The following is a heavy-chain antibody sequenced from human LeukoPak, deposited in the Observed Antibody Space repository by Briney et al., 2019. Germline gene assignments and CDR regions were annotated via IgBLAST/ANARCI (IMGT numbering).Heavy chain of an antibody. Sequence: GGSLRLSCAASGFTFSSYGMHWVRQAPGKGLEWVAFIRNDGSNEYYADSVKGRFTISRDNSKNTLYLQMNSLRAEDTAVYYCAKDPQYSSGWATTKYYYYYGMDVWGQGTTVTVSS. J-gene: IGHJ6*02. V-gene: IGHV3-30*02. D-gene: IGHD6-19*01. CDR1: GFTFSSYG. CDR2: IRNDGSNE. CDR3: AKDPQYSSGWATTKYYYYYGMDV.